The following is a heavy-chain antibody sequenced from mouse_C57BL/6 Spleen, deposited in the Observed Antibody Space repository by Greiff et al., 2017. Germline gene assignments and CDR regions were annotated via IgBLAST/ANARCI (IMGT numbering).Heavy chain of an antibody. J-gene: IGHJ1*03. CDR3: ARGYGNYWYFDV. CDR2: TFYSGIT. CDR1: GFSINSDCY. V-gene: IGHV3-3*01. D-gene: IGHD2-1*01. Sequence: DVKLVESGPSLVRPSQTLSLTCTVTGFSINSDCYWIWIRQFPGNKLEYIGYTFYSGITYYNPSLDSRTSITRDTSKNQFSLKLSSVTTEDTATYCCARGYGNYWYFDVCGTGTTVTVSA.